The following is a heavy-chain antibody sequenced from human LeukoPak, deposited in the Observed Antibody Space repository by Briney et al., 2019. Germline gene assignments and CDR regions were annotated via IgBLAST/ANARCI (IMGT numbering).Heavy chain of an antibody. Sequence: GGSLRLSCAASGFTFTSYSMNWVRQAPGKGLEWGSSISSSTYYIYYGDSVKGRFTVSTDNAKKSVFLQMNSLRADDTAVYYCASEAPLWRSGTPREAFDIWGQGTMVIVSS. J-gene: IGHJ3*02. CDR3: ASEAPLWRSGTPREAFDI. D-gene: IGHD3-3*01. CDR2: ISSSTYYI. V-gene: IGHV3-21*01. CDR1: GFTFTSYS.